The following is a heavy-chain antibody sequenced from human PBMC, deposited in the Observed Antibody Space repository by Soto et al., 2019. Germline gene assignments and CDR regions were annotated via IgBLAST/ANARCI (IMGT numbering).Heavy chain of an antibody. CDR1: GFTFSSYA. V-gene: IGHV3-23*01. Sequence: GGSLRLSCAASGFTFSSYAMSWVRQAPGKGLEWVSAISGSGGSTYYADSVKGRFTISRDNSKNTLYLQMNSLRAEDTAVYYCATWAYCSGGSCPPQGESLDYWGQGTLVTVSS. CDR2: ISGSGGST. J-gene: IGHJ4*02. D-gene: IGHD2-15*01. CDR3: ATWAYCSGGSCPPQGESLDY.